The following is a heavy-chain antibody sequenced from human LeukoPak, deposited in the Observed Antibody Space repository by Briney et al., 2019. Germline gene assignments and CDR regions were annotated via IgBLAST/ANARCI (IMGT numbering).Heavy chain of an antibody. CDR1: GYTFTSYY. V-gene: IGHV1-24*01. Sequence: ASVKVSCKASGYTFTSYYMHWVRQAPGKGLEWMGGFDPEDGETIYAQKFQGRVTMTEDTSTDTAYMELSSLRSEDTAVYYCATNYYDSSGYYPPDYWGQGTLVTVSS. J-gene: IGHJ4*02. D-gene: IGHD3-22*01. CDR3: ATNYYDSSGYYPPDY. CDR2: FDPEDGET.